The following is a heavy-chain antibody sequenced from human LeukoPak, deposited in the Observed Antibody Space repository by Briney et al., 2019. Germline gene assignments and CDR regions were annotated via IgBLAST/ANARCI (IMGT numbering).Heavy chain of an antibody. V-gene: IGHV3-11*01. D-gene: IGHD1-20*01. CDR2: ISSSGSTI. CDR3: ARAWYNWNLRAFDI. J-gene: IGHJ3*02. CDR1: GFTFIDYY. Sequence: GGSLRLSCAASGFTFIDYYMSWIPQAPGRGLEWVSYISSSGSTIYYADSGKGRFTISRDNAKNSLYLQMNSLRAEDTAVYYCARAWYNWNLRAFDIWGQGTMVTVSS.